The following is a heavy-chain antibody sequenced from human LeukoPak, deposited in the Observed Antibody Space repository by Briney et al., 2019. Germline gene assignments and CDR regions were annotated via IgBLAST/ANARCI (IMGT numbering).Heavy chain of an antibody. CDR1: GFTFSSYA. V-gene: IGHV3-21*01. Sequence: GGSLRLSCAASGFTFSSYAMSWVRQAPGKGLEWVSCISSSTTDIYYADSVKGRFTTSRDNAKNSLYLQMNSLRAEDTAVYYCATYDSSTGNLDYWGQGTLVTVSS. J-gene: IGHJ4*02. CDR3: ATYDSSTGNLDY. D-gene: IGHD3-10*01. CDR2: ISSSTTDI.